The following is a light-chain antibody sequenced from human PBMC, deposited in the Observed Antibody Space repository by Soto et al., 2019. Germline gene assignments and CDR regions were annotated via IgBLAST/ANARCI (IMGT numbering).Light chain of an antibody. CDR3: SSYTSSSTVHVI. V-gene: IGLV2-14*03. Sequence: QSALTQPASVCGSPGQSITISCTGTSSDVGGYNFVSWYQYHPGKAPKLIIYDVTNRPSGVSIRFSGSKSGNTASLTISGLQAEDEADYYCSSYTSSSTVHVIFGGGTKLTVL. CDR1: SSDVGGYNF. CDR2: DVT. J-gene: IGLJ2*01.